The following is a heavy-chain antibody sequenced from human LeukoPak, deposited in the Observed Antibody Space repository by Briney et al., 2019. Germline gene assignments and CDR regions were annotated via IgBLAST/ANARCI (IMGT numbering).Heavy chain of an antibody. D-gene: IGHD6-19*01. V-gene: IGHV3-23*01. J-gene: IGHJ1*01. CDR1: GFSLRKFE. CDR3: AKGLGSSGDTTFQH. CDR2: ISGSGGST. Sequence: PGGSLRLSCAASGFSLRKFEIHWVRQAPGKGLEWVSVISGSGGSTYYADSVKGRFTISTDSSKNTLYLQMNSLRAEDTAVYYCAKGLGSSGDTTFQHWGQGTLVTVSS.